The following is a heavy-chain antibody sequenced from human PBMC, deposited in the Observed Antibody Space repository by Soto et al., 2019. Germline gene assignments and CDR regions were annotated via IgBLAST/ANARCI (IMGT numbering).Heavy chain of an antibody. Sequence: QVQLQESGPGLVKPSQTLSLTCTVSGGSISSGGYYWSWIRQHPGKGLEWIGYIYYSGSTYYNPSLKSRVTISVDPSKHTCSLKLSSVTAADTAVYYCARVGGINWFDPWGQGTLVTVSS. D-gene: IGHD3-16*01. V-gene: IGHV4-31*03. CDR1: GGSISSGGYY. CDR3: ARVGGINWFDP. J-gene: IGHJ5*02. CDR2: IYYSGST.